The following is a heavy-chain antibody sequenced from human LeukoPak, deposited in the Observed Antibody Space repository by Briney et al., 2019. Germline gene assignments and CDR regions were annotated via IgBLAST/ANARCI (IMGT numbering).Heavy chain of an antibody. J-gene: IGHJ4*02. CDR3: ARGGIQLWSLGGAFDY. CDR2: IYHSGST. V-gene: IGHV4-30-2*01. Sequence: TLSLTCAVSVRSIGIGGDPGSWIPQPPGKGLERFGYIYHSGSTYYNPTLRSRVTISVDRSKNQFSLKLRSVTAADTAVYSCARGGIQLWSLGGAFDYWGQGTPVTVSS. D-gene: IGHD5-18*01. CDR1: VRSIGIGGDP.